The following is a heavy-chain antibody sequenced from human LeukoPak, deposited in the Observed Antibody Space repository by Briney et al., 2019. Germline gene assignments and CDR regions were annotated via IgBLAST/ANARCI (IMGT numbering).Heavy chain of an antibody. CDR2: IKVDGGEK. V-gene: IGHV3-7*01. CDR3: VRDRGYCSGGTCYALWDY. D-gene: IGHD2-15*01. CDR1: GFTFSNYW. J-gene: IGHJ4*02. Sequence: GGSLRLSCAASGFTFSNYWMTWVRQAPGKGLEWVAHIKVDGGEKHYVDPVKGRFTISRDNAKNSLYLQMNSLRAEDTAMYYCVRDRGYCSGGTCYALWDYWGQGTLVTVSS.